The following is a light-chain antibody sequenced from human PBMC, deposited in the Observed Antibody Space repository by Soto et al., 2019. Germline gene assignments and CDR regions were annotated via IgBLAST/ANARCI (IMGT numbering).Light chain of an antibody. Sequence: DIQMTQSPSSVSASVGDRVTITCRASQDVKTWLAWYQQKPGRVPKVLIYGASRSQSGVPSRFSGSGSGTDFTLTSNNVQPEDFATYYCPHALDVQITFGQGTRVEIK. CDR1: QDVKTW. CDR2: GAS. V-gene: IGKV1-12*01. J-gene: IGKJ5*01. CDR3: PHALDVQIT.